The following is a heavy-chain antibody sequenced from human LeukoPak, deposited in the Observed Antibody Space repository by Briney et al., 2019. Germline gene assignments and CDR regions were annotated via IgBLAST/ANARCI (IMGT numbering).Heavy chain of an antibody. CDR3: ARVTRARGLHYDILTGYPSKNYYYYMDV. CDR1: GYTFTGYY. J-gene: IGHJ6*03. CDR2: INPNSGGT. D-gene: IGHD3-9*01. Sequence: GASVKVSCKASGYTFTGYYMHWVRQAPGQGLEWMGWINPNSGGTNYAQKFQGRVTMTRDTSISTAYMELSRLRSDDTAVYYCARVTRARGLHYDILTGYPSKNYYYYMDVWGKGTTVTVSS. V-gene: IGHV1-2*02.